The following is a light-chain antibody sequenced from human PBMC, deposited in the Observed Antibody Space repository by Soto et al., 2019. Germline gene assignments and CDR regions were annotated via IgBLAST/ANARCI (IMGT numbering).Light chain of an antibody. J-gene: IGLJ1*01. CDR1: SSDVGNYNY. CDR2: DVS. Sequence: QSALTQPPSVSGSPGQSVTISCTGASSDVGNYNYVSWYQQHPGKAPKLIIYDVSNRPSGVSNRFSGSKSGNTASLTISGLQAEDEADYYCSSYTSSTTLYVFGTGTKVTV. V-gene: IGLV2-14*03. CDR3: SSYTSSTTLYV.